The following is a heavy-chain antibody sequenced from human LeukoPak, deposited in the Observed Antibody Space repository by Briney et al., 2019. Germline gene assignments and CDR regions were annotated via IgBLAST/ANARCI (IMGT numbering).Heavy chain of an antibody. CDR2: IYYSGST. D-gene: IGHD3-22*01. J-gene: IGHJ4*02. V-gene: IGHV4-59*01. CDR1: GGSISSYY. CDR3: AREDSSGYFPFGY. Sequence: SETLSLTCTVSGGSISSYYWSWIRQPPGKGLEWIGYIYYSGSTNYNPSLKSRVTISVDTSKNQFSLKLSSVTAADTAVYYCAREDSSGYFPFGYWGQGTLVTVSS.